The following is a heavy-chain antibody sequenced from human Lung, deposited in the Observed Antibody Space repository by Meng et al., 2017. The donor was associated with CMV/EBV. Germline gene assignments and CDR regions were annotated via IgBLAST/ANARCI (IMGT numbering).Heavy chain of an antibody. Sequence: PCEASGFTFSSYGMQWVRQAPGKGLEWVAVIWYDGSNKYYADSVKGRFTISRDNSKNTLYLQMNSLRAEDTAVYYCAKHSVPATPYYYYGMDVXGQGXTVTVSS. CDR2: IWYDGSNK. V-gene: IGHV3-33*06. CDR3: AKHSVPATPYYYYGMDV. J-gene: IGHJ6*02. CDR1: GFTFSSYG. D-gene: IGHD2-2*01.